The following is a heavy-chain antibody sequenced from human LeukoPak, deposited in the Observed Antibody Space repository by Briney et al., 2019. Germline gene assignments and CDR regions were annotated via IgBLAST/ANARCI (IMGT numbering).Heavy chain of an antibody. D-gene: IGHD3-22*01. J-gene: IGHJ4*02. CDR1: GGTFSSHV. CDR2: IIPILGIA. V-gene: IGHV1-69*04. CDR3: ASPPADYYDSRGYFDY. Sequence: SVKVSCKASGGTFSSHVISWVRQAPGQGLEWMGRIIPILGIANYAQKFQGRVTITADKSTSTAYMELSSLRSEDTAVYYCASPPADYYDSRGYFDYWGQGTLVTVSS.